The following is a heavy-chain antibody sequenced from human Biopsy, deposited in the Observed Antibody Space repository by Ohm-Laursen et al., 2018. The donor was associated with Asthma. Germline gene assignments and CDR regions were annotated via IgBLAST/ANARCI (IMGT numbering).Heavy chain of an antibody. V-gene: IGHV4-59*01. J-gene: IGHJ4*02. D-gene: IGHD2-21*02. CDR1: GGSINNFY. Sequence: SETLSLTCTVSGGSINNFYWSWIRQPPGKGLESIGHVYYSGSTNYNPSLKSRTTISIDASKNQFSLKLTSVTAADTAVCYCARGVDRVTGLLDHFDSWGQGTLVTVSS. CDR3: ARGVDRVTGLLDHFDS. CDR2: VYYSGST.